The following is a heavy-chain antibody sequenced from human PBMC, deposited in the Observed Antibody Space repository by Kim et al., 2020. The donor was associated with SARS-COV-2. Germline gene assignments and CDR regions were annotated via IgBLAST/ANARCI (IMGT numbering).Heavy chain of an antibody. CDR1: GYIFTNYA. CDR2: INAGNGYT. D-gene: IGHD6-13*01. J-gene: IGHJ6*03. CDR3: ARGPGESSSRNYYMDV. Sequence: ASVKVSCKASGYIFTNYAIHWVRQAPGQRLEWMGWINAGNGYTKYSQKFQGRITITRDTSASTTYMELSSLISEDTAVYYCARGPGESSSRNYYMDVWGKATTVTVSS. V-gene: IGHV1-3*01.